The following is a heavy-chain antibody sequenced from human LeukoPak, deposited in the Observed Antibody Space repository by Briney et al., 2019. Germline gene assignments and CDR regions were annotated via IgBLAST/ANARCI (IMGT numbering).Heavy chain of an antibody. Sequence: SETLSLICAVYAGSFSGYYWSWIRQPPGKGLEWIGEINHSGSTNYNPSLKSRVTISVDTSMNQFSLKLSSVTAADTAVHYCARGRGYYGSGRGYWYFDLWGRGTLVTVSS. J-gene: IGHJ2*01. CDR1: AGSFSGYY. V-gene: IGHV4-34*01. CDR2: INHSGST. CDR3: ARGRGYYGSGRGYWYFDL. D-gene: IGHD3-10*01.